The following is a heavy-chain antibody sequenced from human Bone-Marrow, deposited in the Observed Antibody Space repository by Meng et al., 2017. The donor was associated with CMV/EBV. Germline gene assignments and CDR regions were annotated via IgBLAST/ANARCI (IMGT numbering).Heavy chain of an antibody. CDR3: ARDPAYYDFWSGYAYYFDY. Sequence: GGPLRLSCAASGFTFSSYWMHWVRQAPGKGLVWVSRINSDGSSTSYADSVKGRFTISRDNAKNTLYLQMNSLRAEDTAVYYCARDPAYYDFWSGYAYYFDYWGQGTLVTVSS. V-gene: IGHV3-74*01. J-gene: IGHJ4*02. D-gene: IGHD3-3*01. CDR2: INSDGSST. CDR1: GFTFSSYW.